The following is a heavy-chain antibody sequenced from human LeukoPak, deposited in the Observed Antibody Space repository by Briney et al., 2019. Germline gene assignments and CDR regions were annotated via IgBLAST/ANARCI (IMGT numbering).Heavy chain of an antibody. CDR1: GGTFSSYA. Sequence: GASVKVSCKASGGTFSSYAISWVRQAPGQGLEWMGGTIPIFGTANYAQKFQGRVTITTDESTSTAYMELSSLRSEDTAVYYCARDHFRCSGGSCYSEYFQHWGQGTLVTVSS. CDR2: TIPIFGTA. V-gene: IGHV1-69*05. CDR3: ARDHFRCSGGSCYSEYFQH. D-gene: IGHD2-15*01. J-gene: IGHJ1*01.